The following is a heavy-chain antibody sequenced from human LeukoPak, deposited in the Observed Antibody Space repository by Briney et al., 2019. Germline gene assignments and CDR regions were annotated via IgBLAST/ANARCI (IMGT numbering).Heavy chain of an antibody. CDR3: ARVPAYYYDSSGYADY. D-gene: IGHD3-22*01. CDR2: ISGSGGTT. J-gene: IGHJ4*02. V-gene: IGHV3-23*01. Sequence: PGGSLRLSCAASGFTFSNYYMSWVRQAPGKGLEWVSAISGSGGTTYYADSVKGRFTISRDNAKNSLYLQMNSLRAEDTAVYYCARVPAYYYDSSGYADYWGQGTLVTVSS. CDR1: GFTFSNYY.